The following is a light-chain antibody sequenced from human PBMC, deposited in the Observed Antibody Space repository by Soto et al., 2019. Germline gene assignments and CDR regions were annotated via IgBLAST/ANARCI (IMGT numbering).Light chain of an antibody. V-gene: IGLV2-8*01. Sequence: LTQPPSASGSPGQSVTISCTGTSSDVGVYNYVSWYQQHPGKAPKLMIYEVSKRPSGVPDRFSGSKSGNTASLTVSGLQAEDEADYYCSSFAGNNNLVFGGGTKLTVL. CDR3: SSFAGNNNLV. CDR2: EVS. CDR1: SSDVGVYNY. J-gene: IGLJ2*01.